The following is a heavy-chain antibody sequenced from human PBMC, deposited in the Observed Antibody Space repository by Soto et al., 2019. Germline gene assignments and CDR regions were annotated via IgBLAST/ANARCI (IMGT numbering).Heavy chain of an antibody. D-gene: IGHD3-9*01. CDR2: IKSKTDGGTT. CDR1: GFTFSNAW. CDR3: TTLRYFDWLLEIDY. J-gene: IGHJ4*02. V-gene: IGHV3-15*07. Sequence: GGSLRLSCAASGFTFSNAWMNWVRQAPGKGLEWVGRIKSKTDGGTTDYAAPVKGRFTISRDDSKNTLYLQMNSLKTEDTAVYYCTTLRYFDWLLEIDYWGQGTLVTVSS.